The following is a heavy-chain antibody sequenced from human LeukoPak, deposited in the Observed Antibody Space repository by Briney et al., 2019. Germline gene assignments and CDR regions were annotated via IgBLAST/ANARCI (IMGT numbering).Heavy chain of an antibody. Sequence: PGGSLRLSCTASGFTFSTYNMNWVRQAPGKGLEWVSSITRSSSYTYYADSVKGRFTISRDNAKNSLYLQMNSLRAEDTAVYYCARVYCSGDNCYFQYYGMDVWGQGTPVTVSS. CDR1: GFTFSTYN. CDR2: ITRSSSYT. J-gene: IGHJ6*02. D-gene: IGHD2-15*01. CDR3: ARVYCSGDNCYFQYYGMDV. V-gene: IGHV3-21*01.